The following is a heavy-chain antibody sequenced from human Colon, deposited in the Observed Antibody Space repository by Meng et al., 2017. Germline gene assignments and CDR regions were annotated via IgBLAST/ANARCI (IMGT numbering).Heavy chain of an antibody. CDR2: FYFSGNT. CDR1: GGSISSVDYY. D-gene: IGHD3-22*01. CDR3: ARYFYDSRGVTWFDP. Sequence: QGHLQGSGPGLVKPSQTLSLTCTVSGGSISSVDYYWSWSRQHPGKGLEWIGYFYFSGNTYYNPSLKSRVSISVDTSKNRFSLNLSSVTAADTAVYYCARYFYDSRGVTWFDPWGQGTLVTVSS. J-gene: IGHJ5*02. V-gene: IGHV4-31*03.